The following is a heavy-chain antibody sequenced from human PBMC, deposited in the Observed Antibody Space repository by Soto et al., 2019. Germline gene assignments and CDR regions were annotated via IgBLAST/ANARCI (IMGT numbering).Heavy chain of an antibody. V-gene: IGHV1-69*12. J-gene: IGHJ6*02. CDR3: ARDNDRLQVGGNSCYILDV. Sequence: QVQLVQSGAEMKEPGSSVKVSCKTSGGTFSSSAISWLRQAPGQGLEWMGGIIPLFRTPDYAQKFQGRVTIAADESTSTAYMELSSLRSEDTAVYYCARDNDRLQVGGNSCYILDVWGQGTTITVSS. CDR2: IIPLFRTP. D-gene: IGHD2-15*01. CDR1: GGTFSSSA.